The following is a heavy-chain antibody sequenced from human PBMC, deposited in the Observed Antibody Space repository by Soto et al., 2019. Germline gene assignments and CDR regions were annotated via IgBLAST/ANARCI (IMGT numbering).Heavy chain of an antibody. J-gene: IGHJ4*02. CDR3: ARVQRDDILTGAFY. D-gene: IGHD3-9*01. CDR1: GGTFSSYA. V-gene: IGHV1-69*01. Sequence: QVQLVQSGAEVKKPGSSVKVSCKASGGTFSSYAISWVRQAPGQGLEWMGGIIPIFGTANYAQKFQGRVTISADESTSSAYMELSSLRSEDTAVYSCARVQRDDILTGAFYWGQGTLVTVAS. CDR2: IIPIFGTA.